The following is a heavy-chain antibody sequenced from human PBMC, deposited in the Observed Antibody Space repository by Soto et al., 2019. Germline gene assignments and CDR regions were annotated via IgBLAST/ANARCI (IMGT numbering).Heavy chain of an antibody. V-gene: IGHV3-15*01. J-gene: IGHJ6*03. CDR3: TTDISQYSGYDPYYYYMDV. D-gene: IGHD5-12*01. CDR1: GFTFSNAW. Sequence: GGSLSLSCAASGFTFSNAWMSWVRQAPGKGLEWVGRIKSKTDGGTTDYAAPVKGRFTISRDDSKNTLYLQMNSLKTEDTAVYYCTTDISQYSGYDPYYYYMDVWGKGTTVTVSS. CDR2: IKSKTDGGTT.